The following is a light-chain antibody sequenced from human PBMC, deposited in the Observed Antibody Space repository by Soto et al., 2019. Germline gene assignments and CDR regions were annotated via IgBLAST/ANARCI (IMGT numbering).Light chain of an antibody. V-gene: IGKV1-39*01. Sequence: DIQMTQSPSSLSASVGDRVTITCRASQSISTYFNWYKQEPGKAPKLLIYAASTLQSGVPSRFSGSGSGTDFTLTISSLQPEDFATYYCQQSHSLPYTFGQGTKLEIK. CDR1: QSISTY. CDR2: AAS. J-gene: IGKJ2*01. CDR3: QQSHSLPYT.